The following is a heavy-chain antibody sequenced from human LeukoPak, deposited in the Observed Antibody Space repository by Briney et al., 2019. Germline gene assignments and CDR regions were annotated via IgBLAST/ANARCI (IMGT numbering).Heavy chain of an antibody. V-gene: IGHV6-1*01. CDR2: TYYRSKWYN. CDR1: GDGVSSNSAA. D-gene: IGHD3-10*01. J-gene: IGHJ3*02. CDR3: ARALYDSGSGSQDAFDI. Sequence: SQTLSLTCAISGDGVSSNSAAWNWIRQSPSRGLEWRGRTYYRSKWYNDYAVSVKSRIIINPDTSKNQFSLQLNSVTPEYTAAYYCARALYDSGSGSQDAFDIWGQGTMVTVSS.